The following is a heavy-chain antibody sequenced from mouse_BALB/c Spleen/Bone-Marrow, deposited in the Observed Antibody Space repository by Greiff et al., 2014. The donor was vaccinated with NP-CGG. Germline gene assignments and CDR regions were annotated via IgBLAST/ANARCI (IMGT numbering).Heavy chain of an antibody. CDR2: IYPGTGST. CDR1: GYTFTDYI. Sequence: QVQLQQPGPELVKPGASVKMSYKASGYTFTDYIISWVKQGVGQGLEWIGEIYPGTGSTYYNEKFKGKATLTADKSSNIAYMQLSSLTSEDSAVYFCARRKNVWFAYWGQGTLVTVSA. CDR3: ARRKNVWFAY. J-gene: IGHJ3*01. V-gene: IGHV1-77*01.